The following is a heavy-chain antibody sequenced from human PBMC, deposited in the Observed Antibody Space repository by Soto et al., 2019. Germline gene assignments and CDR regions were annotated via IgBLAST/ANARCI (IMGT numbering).Heavy chain of an antibody. CDR2: ISKDSGRAT. CDR1: GFIFRDWF. Sequence: LVESGGALVKPGGSLRLSCAASGFIFRDWFMSWIRQAPGKGLEWISYISKDSGRATRYADSVKGRFTISRDNAKNSLFLQXNNXXXXXXXXXXXXXXXXXXXXXXGQXXXVTVSS. J-gene: IGHJ1*01. CDR3: XXXXXXXXXX. V-gene: IGHV3-11*01.